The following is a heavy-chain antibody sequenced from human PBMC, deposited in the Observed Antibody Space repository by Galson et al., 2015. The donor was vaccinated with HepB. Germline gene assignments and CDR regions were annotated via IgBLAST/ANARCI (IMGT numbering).Heavy chain of an antibody. Sequence: SLRLSCAASGFTFTNFAMHWVRQAPGKGLEWVAIISYDGNNKNYADYVKGRFTISRDISKNTLYLQMNSLRAGDTAVYYCARAGYKANGGYSHYWGQGTLVTVSS. J-gene: IGHJ4*02. CDR1: GFTFTNFA. V-gene: IGHV3-30-3*01. CDR2: ISYDGNNK. D-gene: IGHD3-22*01. CDR3: ARAGYKANGGYSHY.